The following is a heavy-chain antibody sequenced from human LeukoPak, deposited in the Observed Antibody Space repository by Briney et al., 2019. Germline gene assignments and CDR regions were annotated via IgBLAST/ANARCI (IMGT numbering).Heavy chain of an antibody. D-gene: IGHD3-22*01. V-gene: IGHV3-9*01. J-gene: IGHJ4*02. CDR1: GFTFGDYA. CDR2: ISWNSGYI. Sequence: GRSLRLSCAASGFTFGDYAMHWVRQAPGKGLEWVSGISWNSGYIVYADSVKGRFTISRDNAKNSLHLQMNSLRVEDTALYYCAKDQNYDSSGYYDYWGQGTLVTVSS. CDR3: AKDQNYDSSGYYDY.